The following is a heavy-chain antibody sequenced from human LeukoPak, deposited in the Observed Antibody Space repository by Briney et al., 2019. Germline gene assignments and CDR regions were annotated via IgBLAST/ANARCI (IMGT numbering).Heavy chain of an antibody. CDR1: GGSISSGDYY. J-gene: IGHJ3*02. Sequence: PSQTLSLTCTVSGGSISSGDYYWNWIRQPPGKGLEWIGYIYYSGSTYYNPSLKSQVTISVDTSKNQFSLNLSSVAAADTAVYYCARSGGVGWLYAFSIWGQGTMVTVSS. CDR2: IYYSGST. CDR3: ARSGGVGWLYAFSI. V-gene: IGHV4-30-4*08. D-gene: IGHD3/OR15-3a*01.